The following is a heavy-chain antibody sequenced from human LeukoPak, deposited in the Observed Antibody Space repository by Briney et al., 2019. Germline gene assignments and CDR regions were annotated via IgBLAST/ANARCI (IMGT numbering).Heavy chain of an antibody. CDR3: ASGYCSGGSCYRVEPDY. D-gene: IGHD2-15*01. V-gene: IGHV1-69*01. J-gene: IGHJ4*02. Sequence: SVKVSCKASGGTFSSYAISWVRQAPGQGLEWMGGIIPIFGTANCAQKFQGRVTITADESTSTAYMELSSLRSEDTAVYYCASGYCSGGSCYRVEPDYWGQGTLVTVST. CDR1: GGTFSSYA. CDR2: IIPIFGTA.